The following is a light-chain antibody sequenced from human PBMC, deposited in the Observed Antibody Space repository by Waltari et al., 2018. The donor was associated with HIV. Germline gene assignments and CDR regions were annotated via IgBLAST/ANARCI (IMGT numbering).Light chain of an antibody. Sequence: QSVLTQPPSVSGAPGQRVTISCTGRSPNIGAGYAAHWYQQLPGTTPKLLVYGNSNRPSGVPDRFSGSKSATSASLAITGLQAEDEADYYCQSYDNSLSAWVFGGGTKLTVL. CDR3: QSYDNSLSAWV. J-gene: IGLJ3*02. CDR2: GNS. CDR1: SPNIGAGYA. V-gene: IGLV1-40*01.